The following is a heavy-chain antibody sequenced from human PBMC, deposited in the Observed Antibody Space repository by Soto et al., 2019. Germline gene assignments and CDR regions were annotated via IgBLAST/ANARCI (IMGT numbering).Heavy chain of an antibody. CDR1: GFTFSNYA. D-gene: IGHD1-20*01. CDR2: VTGTSGGT. CDR3: AGAYAAITPGDY. Sequence: GGSLRLSCAVSGFTFSNYAMSRVRQTPGKGLEWVSTVTGTSGGTYYADSVKGRFTISRDNSKNTLYLQMNSLRAEDTAVYYCAGAYAAITPGDYWGQGTLVTVSS. J-gene: IGHJ4*02. V-gene: IGHV3-23*01.